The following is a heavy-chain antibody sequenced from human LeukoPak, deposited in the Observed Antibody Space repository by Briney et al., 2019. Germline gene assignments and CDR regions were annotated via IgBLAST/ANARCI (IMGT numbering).Heavy chain of an antibody. Sequence: SQTLSLTCTVSGGSISSGSYYWSWIRQPAGKGLERIGRIYTSGSTHYNPSLKSRVTISVDTSKNQFSLKLSSVTAADTAVYYCARDRFDYVWGTYRSRFDYWGQGTLVTVSS. J-gene: IGHJ4*02. CDR2: IYTSGST. V-gene: IGHV4-61*02. CDR1: GGSISSGSYY. D-gene: IGHD3-16*02. CDR3: ARDRFDYVWGTYRSRFDY.